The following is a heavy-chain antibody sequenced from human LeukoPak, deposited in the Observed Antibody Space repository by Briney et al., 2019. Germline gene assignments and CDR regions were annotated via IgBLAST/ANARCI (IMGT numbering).Heavy chain of an antibody. D-gene: IGHD5-18*01. CDR2: ISYDGSNK. CDR3: ARTAGYSYGYRGHYMDV. V-gene: IGHV3-30*03. Sequence: GGSLRLSCAASGFTFSSYGMHWVRQAPGKGLEWVAVISYDGSNKYYADSVKGRFTISRDNSKNTLYLQMNSLRAEDTAVYYCARTAGYSYGYRGHYMDVWGKGTTVTVSS. CDR1: GFTFSSYG. J-gene: IGHJ6*03.